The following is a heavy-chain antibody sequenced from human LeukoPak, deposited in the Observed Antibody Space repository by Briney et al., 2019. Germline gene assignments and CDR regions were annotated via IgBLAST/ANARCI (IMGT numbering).Heavy chain of an antibody. CDR1: GFTFSSYA. D-gene: IGHD6-19*01. J-gene: IGHJ4*02. CDR2: ISGSGGST. V-gene: IGHV3-23*01. Sequence: PGGSLRLSCAASGFTFSSYAMSWVRPAPGKGLEWVSAISGSGGSTYYADSVKGRFTTSRDHSKNTLYLQMNSLRAEDTAVYYCAKDWNSSGWYAPIDYWGQGTLVTVSS. CDR3: AKDWNSSGWYAPIDY.